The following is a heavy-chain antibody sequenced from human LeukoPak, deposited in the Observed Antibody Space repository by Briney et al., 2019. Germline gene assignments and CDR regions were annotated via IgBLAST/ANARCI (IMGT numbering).Heavy chain of an antibody. J-gene: IGHJ5*02. D-gene: IGHD3-10*01. V-gene: IGHV1-46*01. CDR3: ARDHATMVRGVINWFDP. CDR1: GYTFTSYY. CDR2: INPSGGST. Sequence: GASVKVSCKASGYTFTSYYMHWVRQAPGQGLEWIGIINPSGGSTSYAQKFQGRVTMTRDTSTSTVCMELSSLRSEDTAVYYCARDHATMVRGVINWFDPWGQGTLVTVSS.